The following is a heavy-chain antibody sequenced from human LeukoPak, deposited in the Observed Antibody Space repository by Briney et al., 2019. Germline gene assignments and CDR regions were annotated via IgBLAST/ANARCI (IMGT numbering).Heavy chain of an antibody. CDR3: ARFDWGYPFDP. J-gene: IGHJ5*02. CDR2: VYYSGST. V-gene: IGHV4-59*08. Sequence: SETLSLTCTVSGGSINNYYWSWIRQPPGKGLELIGYVYYSGSTNYYNPSLKSRVTISVDTSRNQFSLRLNSATAADTAVYYCARFDWGYPFDPWGQGTLVTVSS. D-gene: IGHD3-9*01. CDR1: GGSINNYY.